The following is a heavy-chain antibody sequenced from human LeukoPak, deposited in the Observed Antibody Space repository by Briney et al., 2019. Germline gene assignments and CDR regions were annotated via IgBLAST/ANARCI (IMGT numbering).Heavy chain of an antibody. CDR2: INPSGGST. V-gene: IGHV1-46*01. Sequence: ASVKVSCKASGNTFTSYYMHWVRQAPGQGLEWMRIINPSGGSTSYAQRFQGRVTMTWDTSTSTVYMELSSLRSEDTAVYYCARDLGNLYYFDYWGQGTLVTVSS. J-gene: IGHJ4*02. D-gene: IGHD4-23*01. CDR1: GNTFTSYY. CDR3: ARDLGNLYYFDY.